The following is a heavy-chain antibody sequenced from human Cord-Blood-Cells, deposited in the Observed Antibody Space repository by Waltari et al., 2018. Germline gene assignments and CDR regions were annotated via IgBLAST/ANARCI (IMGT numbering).Heavy chain of an antibody. J-gene: IGHJ2*01. CDR3: ARCPSQYYDFWSGYYHYWYFDL. CDR2: MNPNSGNT. V-gene: IGHV1-8*03. D-gene: IGHD3-3*01. CDR1: GYTFTSYD. Sequence: QVQLVQSGAEVKKPGASVKVSCKASGYTFTSYDINWVRQATGQGLEWMGWMNPNSGNTGYAQKFQGRVTITRNTSISTAYMELSSLRSEDTAVYYCARCPSQYYDFWSGYYHYWYFDLWGRGTLVTVSS.